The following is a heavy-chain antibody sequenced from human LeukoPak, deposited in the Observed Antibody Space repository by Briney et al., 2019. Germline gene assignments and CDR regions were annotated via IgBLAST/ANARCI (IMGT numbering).Heavy chain of an antibody. Sequence: PSETLPLTCTVSGGSISSYHWSWIRQPPGKGLEWIGYIYYSGSTNYNPSLKSRVTISVDTSKNQFSLKLSSVTAADTAVYYCATGSSGTFDIWGQGTMVTVSS. CDR3: ATGSSGTFDI. CDR2: IYYSGST. V-gene: IGHV4-59*01. J-gene: IGHJ3*02. D-gene: IGHD1-26*01. CDR1: GGSISSYH.